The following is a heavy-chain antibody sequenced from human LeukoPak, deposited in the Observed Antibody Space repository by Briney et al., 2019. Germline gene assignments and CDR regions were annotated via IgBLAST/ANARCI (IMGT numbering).Heavy chain of an antibody. CDR1: GGSISSISYY. CDR2: INHSGST. D-gene: IGHD3/OR15-3a*01. Sequence: SETLSLTCTVTGGSISSISYYWGWIRQSPGKGLEWIGSINHSGSTNYNPSLKSRVTISVDTSKNQFSLKLSSVTAADTAVYYCARGGVLWTYDYWGQGTLVTVSS. J-gene: IGHJ4*02. CDR3: ARGGVLWTYDY. V-gene: IGHV4-39*07.